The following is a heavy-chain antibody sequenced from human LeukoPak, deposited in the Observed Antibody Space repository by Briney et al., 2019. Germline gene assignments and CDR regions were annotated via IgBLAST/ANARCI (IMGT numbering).Heavy chain of an antibody. CDR2: SDPEDGQT. D-gene: IGHD1-26*01. CDR1: GHTLSELS. Sequence: ASVKVSCKLSGHTLSELSMHWVRQVPEKGLEWMGGSDPEDGQTIYSQKFQGRVTMTEDTFTDTAYMELSSLGSEDTAIYYCVTDSGSYFRLDAFDIWGPGTLVTVSS. J-gene: IGHJ3*02. CDR3: VTDSGSYFRLDAFDI. V-gene: IGHV1-24*01.